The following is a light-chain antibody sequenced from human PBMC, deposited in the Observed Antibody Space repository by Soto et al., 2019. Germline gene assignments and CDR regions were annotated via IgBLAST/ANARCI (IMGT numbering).Light chain of an antibody. V-gene: IGLV3-25*03. J-gene: IGLJ2*01. Sequence: SYELTQPPSVSVSPGQTARITCSGDALPKQNAFWYQQKPGQAPVVVIYEGTKRPSGIPERFSGSSSGTTVTLTISGAQAEDEADYYCQSADTSGPWVFGGGTKLTVL. CDR3: QSADTSGPWV. CDR2: EGT. CDR1: ALPKQN.